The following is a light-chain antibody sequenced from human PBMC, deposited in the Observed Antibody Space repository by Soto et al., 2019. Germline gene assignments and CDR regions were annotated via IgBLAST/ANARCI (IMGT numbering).Light chain of an antibody. CDR3: QQYGRSPPFT. J-gene: IGKJ2*01. Sequence: ELVLTQSPGTLSLSPGERATLSCRASQSVSSSYLAWYQQKPGQAPRLLIYGASNRATGIPDRFSGSGSGTDFTLIIIRLEPEDFAVYFCQQYGRSPPFTFGQGTKVEIK. CDR1: QSVSSSY. V-gene: IGKV3-20*01. CDR2: GAS.